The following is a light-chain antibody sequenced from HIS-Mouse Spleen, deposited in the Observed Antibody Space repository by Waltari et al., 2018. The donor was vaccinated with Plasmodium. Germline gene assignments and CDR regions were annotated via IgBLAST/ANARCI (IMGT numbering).Light chain of an antibody. Sequence: ELVMTQSPATLSVSSGERLTLPCRASQSVSSNLAWYQQKPGQAHRLLIYGASTRATGIPARFSGSGSGTEFTLTISSLQSEDFAVYYCQQYNNWSFTFGPGTKVDIK. CDR3: QQYNNWSFT. V-gene: IGKV3-15*01. J-gene: IGKJ3*01. CDR1: QSVSSN. CDR2: GAS.